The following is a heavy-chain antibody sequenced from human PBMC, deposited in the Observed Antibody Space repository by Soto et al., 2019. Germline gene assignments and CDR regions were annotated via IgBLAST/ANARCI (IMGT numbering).Heavy chain of an antibody. Sequence: QVQLVESGGGVVQPGRSLRLSCAASGFTFSSYGMHWVRQAPGKGLEWVAVISYDGSNKYYADSVKGRFTISRDNSKNTLYLQMNSLRAEDTAVYYCTKRLRPFYYYYGMDVWGQGTTVTVSS. CDR3: TKRLRPFYYYYGMDV. CDR1: GFTFSSYG. CDR2: ISYDGSNK. D-gene: IGHD4-17*01. V-gene: IGHV3-30*18. J-gene: IGHJ6*02.